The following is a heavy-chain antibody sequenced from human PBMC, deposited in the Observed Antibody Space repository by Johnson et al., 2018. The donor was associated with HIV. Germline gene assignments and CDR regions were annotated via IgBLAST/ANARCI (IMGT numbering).Heavy chain of an antibody. CDR2: IRYDGSKR. V-gene: IGHV3-30*02. J-gene: IGHJ3*02. CDR3: AKLRVGATPPSTSLDVFDI. D-gene: IGHD1-26*01. CDR1: GFTFRTYG. Sequence: QVQLVESGGGVVQPGGSLRLSCAASGFTFRTYGIHWVRQAPGKGLEWVAFIRYDGSKRYYADSVKGRFTISRDNAKNTLYLQMNSLRPEDTAGYYCAKLRVGATPPSTSLDVFDIWGQGTMVTVSS.